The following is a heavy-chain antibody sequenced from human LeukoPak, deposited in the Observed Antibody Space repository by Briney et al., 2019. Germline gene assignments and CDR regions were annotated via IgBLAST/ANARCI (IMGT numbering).Heavy chain of an antibody. D-gene: IGHD3-22*01. Sequence: SETLSLTCTVSGGSISSYYWSWIRQPPGKGLEWIGYIYYSGSTNYNPSLKSRVTMSVDTSKNQFSLKLSSVTAADTAVYYCARGDSSGYFFDAFDIWGRGTMVTVSS. CDR3: ARGDSSGYFFDAFDI. CDR1: GGSISSYY. CDR2: IYYSGST. J-gene: IGHJ3*02. V-gene: IGHV4-59*12.